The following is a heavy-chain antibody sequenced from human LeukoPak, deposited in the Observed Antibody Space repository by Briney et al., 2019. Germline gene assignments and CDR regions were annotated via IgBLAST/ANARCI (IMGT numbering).Heavy chain of an antibody. Sequence: SETLSLTCAVYGGSFSGYYWSWIRQPPGKGLEWIGEINHSGSTNYNPSLKSRVTISVDTSKNQFSLKLSSVTAADTAVYYCATRRGYCSSTSCYRVAAFDIWGQGTMVTVSS. J-gene: IGHJ3*02. CDR1: GGSFSGYY. D-gene: IGHD2-2*02. CDR3: ATRRGYCSSTSCYRVAAFDI. CDR2: INHSGST. V-gene: IGHV4-34*01.